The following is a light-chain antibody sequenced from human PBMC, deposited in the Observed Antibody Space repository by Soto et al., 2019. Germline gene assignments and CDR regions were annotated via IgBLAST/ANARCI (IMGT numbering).Light chain of an antibody. CDR2: DVS. CDR3: SSYTSSSTPD. CDR1: SSDVGGYNY. Sequence: QSVLTQPASVSGSPGQSITISCTGTSSDVGGYNYVSWYQQHPGKAPKLMIYDVSYRPSGVSNRFSGSKSGNTASLTISGLQAEDEADYYCSSYTSSSTPDFGTGTMLTVL. J-gene: IGLJ1*01. V-gene: IGLV2-14*01.